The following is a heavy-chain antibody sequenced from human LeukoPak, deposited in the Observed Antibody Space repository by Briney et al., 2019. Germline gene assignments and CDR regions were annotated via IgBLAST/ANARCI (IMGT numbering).Heavy chain of an antibody. V-gene: IGHV1-2*02. J-gene: IGHJ4*02. Sequence: GPVKIFSKASGYTFTGYYMHWVRHPPAQGLEWMGWINPNSGGTTYAHKCQGRVTMTRDTSISTAYMELSRLSTDDKAVYYCARGGDIVHRGFDYWGQGTLVTVSS. CDR3: ARGGDIVHRGFDY. D-gene: IGHD2-15*01. CDR1: GYTFTGYY. CDR2: INPNSGGT.